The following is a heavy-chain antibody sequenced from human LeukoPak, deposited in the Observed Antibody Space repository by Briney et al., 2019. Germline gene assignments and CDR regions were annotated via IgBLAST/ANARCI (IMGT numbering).Heavy chain of an antibody. J-gene: IGHJ5*02. V-gene: IGHV4-34*01. Sequence: SETLSLTCAVYGGSFSGYYWSWIRQPPGKGLEWIGEINHSGSTNYNPSLKSRVTISVDTSKNQFSLKLSSVTAADTAVYYCARCRAARRGYNWFDPWGQGTLVTVSS. CDR3: ARCRAARRGYNWFDP. CDR1: GGSFSGYY. CDR2: INHSGST. D-gene: IGHD6-6*01.